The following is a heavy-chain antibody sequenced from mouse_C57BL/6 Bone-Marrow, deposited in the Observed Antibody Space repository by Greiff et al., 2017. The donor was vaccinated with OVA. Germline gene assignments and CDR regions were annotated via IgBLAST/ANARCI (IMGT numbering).Heavy chain of an antibody. CDR2: IYPGSGST. D-gene: IGHD1-1*01. J-gene: IGHJ4*01. V-gene: IGHV1-55*01. CDR1: GYTFTSYW. Sequence: VQLQQPGAELVKPGASVKMSCKASGYTFTSYWITWVKQRPGQGLEWIGDIYPGSGSTNYNEKFKSKATLTVDTSSSTAYMQLSSLTSEDSAVYYCASPGYGSSLYYAMDYWGQGTSVTVSS. CDR3: ASPGYGSSLYYAMDY.